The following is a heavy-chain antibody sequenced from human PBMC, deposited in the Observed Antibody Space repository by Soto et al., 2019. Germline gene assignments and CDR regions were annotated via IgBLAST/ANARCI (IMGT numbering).Heavy chain of an antibody. V-gene: IGHV3-30*18. D-gene: IGHD6-6*01. Sequence: GGSMRHSCAASGFTISSFCMHWIRQAPGKGLEWVAVISYDGSNKYYADSVKGRFTISRDNSKNTLYLQMNSLRAEDTAVYYCAKGSSSGFGAFDIWGQGTMVTVSS. CDR2: ISYDGSNK. J-gene: IGHJ3*02. CDR3: AKGSSSGFGAFDI. CDR1: GFTISSFC.